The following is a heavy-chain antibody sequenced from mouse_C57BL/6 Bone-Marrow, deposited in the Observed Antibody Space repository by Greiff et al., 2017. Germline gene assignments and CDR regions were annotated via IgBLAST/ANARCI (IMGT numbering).Heavy chain of an antibody. V-gene: IGHV5-17*01. D-gene: IGHD1-1*01. J-gene: IGHJ3*01. Sequence: EVQLVESGGGLVKPGGSLKLSCAASGFTFSDYGMHWVRQAPEKGLEWVAYISSGSSTIYYADTVKGRFTISRDNAKNTLFLQMTSLRSEDTAMYYCARVYSEGFAYWGQGTLVTVSA. CDR1: GFTFSDYG. CDR3: ARVYSEGFAY. CDR2: ISSGSSTI.